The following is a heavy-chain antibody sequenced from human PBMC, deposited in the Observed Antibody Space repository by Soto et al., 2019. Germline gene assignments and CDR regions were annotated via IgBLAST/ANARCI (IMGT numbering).Heavy chain of an antibody. Sequence: ESGGDVVQPGRSLRLSCAASGFTFSSYGMHWVRQSPGKGLEWVAVIWYDGSNKYYADSVKGRFTISRDNSKNALYLQMNSLRAEDTAVYYCARALATGGLDYWGQGTLVTVSS. V-gene: IGHV3-33*01. CDR3: ARALATGGLDY. J-gene: IGHJ4*02. CDR1: GFTFSSYG. CDR2: IWYDGSNK. D-gene: IGHD3-16*01.